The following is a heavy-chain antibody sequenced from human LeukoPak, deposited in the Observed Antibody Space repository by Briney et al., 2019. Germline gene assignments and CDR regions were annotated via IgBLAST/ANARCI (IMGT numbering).Heavy chain of an antibody. V-gene: IGHV3-7*01. D-gene: IGHD5-12*01. CDR1: GFTFSTYA. CDR2: INQDGSRK. Sequence: GGSLRLSRAASGFTFSTYAMSWVRQAPGKGLEWVANINQDGSRKHYVDSVKGRFTVSRDNAEKSLYLQTNSLRVEDTALYYCARLWGDATIFDLWGQGTLVTVSS. CDR3: ARLWGDATIFDL. J-gene: IGHJ4*02.